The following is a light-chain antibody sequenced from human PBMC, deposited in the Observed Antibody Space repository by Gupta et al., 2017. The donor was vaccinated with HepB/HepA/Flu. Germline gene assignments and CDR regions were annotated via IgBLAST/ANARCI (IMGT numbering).Light chain of an antibody. Sequence: SSELTQDPAVSVALGQTVRLTCQGDSLRSYYASWYQQKPGQAPVLYIYGNNKRPYWIPARFSGSSSGNTSSLTITGAQAEDEADYYCNSRDSSSNHIRVFGTGTKVTVL. CDR3: NSRDSSSNHIRV. CDR1: SLRSYY. J-gene: IGLJ1*01. CDR2: GNN. V-gene: IGLV3-19*01.